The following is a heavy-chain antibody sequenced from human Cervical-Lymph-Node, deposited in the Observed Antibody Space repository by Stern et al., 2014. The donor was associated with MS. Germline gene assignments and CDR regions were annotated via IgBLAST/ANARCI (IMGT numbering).Heavy chain of an antibody. Sequence: VHLVESGPGLVKPSETLSLTCTVSGGSISSYYWSWIRQPPGKGPEWIGYLSYSGSANYNPSLKSRVTIAVDTSKNQFSLSLSPVPAADTALYYCARHGPPRRRDDSNHPNFDYWGPGTLVAVSS. J-gene: IGHJ4*02. CDR1: GGSISSYY. CDR3: ARHGPPRRRDDSNHPNFDY. D-gene: IGHD5-24*01. CDR2: LSYSGSA. V-gene: IGHV4-59*08.